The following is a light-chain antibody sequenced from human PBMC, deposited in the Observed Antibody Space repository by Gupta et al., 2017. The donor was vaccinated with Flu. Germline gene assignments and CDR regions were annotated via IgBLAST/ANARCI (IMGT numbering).Light chain of an antibody. V-gene: IGKV3-20*01. Sequence: EIVLTQSLGTLPLSPGERATLSCRASQSVSSSYLAWYQQKPGQAPRLLIYGASSRATGIPDRCSGSGSGTDFTLTISRLEPEDVAVYYCQQYGSSPRNTFGQGTKLEIK. J-gene: IGKJ2*01. CDR1: QSVSSSY. CDR2: GAS. CDR3: QQYGSSPRNT.